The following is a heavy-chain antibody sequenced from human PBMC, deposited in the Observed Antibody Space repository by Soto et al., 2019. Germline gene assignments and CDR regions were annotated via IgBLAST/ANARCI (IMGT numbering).Heavy chain of an antibody. V-gene: IGHV3-21*01. Sequence: GGSLRLSCAASGFTFSSYSMNWVRQAPGKGLEWVSSISSSSSYIYYADSVKGRFTISRDNAKNSLYLQMNSLRAEDTAVYYCARENSPNWGSFGAFDIWVQGTMVTVSS. D-gene: IGHD7-27*01. CDR3: ARENSPNWGSFGAFDI. J-gene: IGHJ3*02. CDR1: GFTFSSYS. CDR2: ISSSSSYI.